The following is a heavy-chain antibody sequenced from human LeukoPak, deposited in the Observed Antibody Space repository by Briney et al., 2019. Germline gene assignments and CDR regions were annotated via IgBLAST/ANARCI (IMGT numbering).Heavy chain of an antibody. D-gene: IGHD3-10*01. CDR3: ARGFPTDY. J-gene: IGHJ4*02. V-gene: IGHV3-9*01. CDR2: ISWNSGSI. Sequence: PGGSLRLSCAASGFTFDDYAMHWVRQAPGKGLEWVSGISWNSGSIGYADSVKGRFTISRDNAKNSLYLQMNSLRAEDTAVYYCARGFPTDYWGQGTLVTVSS. CDR1: GFTFDDYA.